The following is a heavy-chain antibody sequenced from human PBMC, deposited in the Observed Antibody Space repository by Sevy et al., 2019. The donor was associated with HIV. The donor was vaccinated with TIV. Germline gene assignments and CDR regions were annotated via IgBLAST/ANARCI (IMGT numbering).Heavy chain of an antibody. CDR3: AKDLPGGYSDGTQGFDY. V-gene: IGHV3-30*18. D-gene: IGHD5-18*01. CDR1: GFTFSSYG. CDR2: ISYDGSNK. J-gene: IGHJ4*02. Sequence: GGSLRLSCAASGFTFSSYGMHWVRQAPGKGLEWVAVISYDGSNKYYADSVKGRFTISRDNSKNTLYLQMNSLRAEDTAVYYCAKDLPGGYSDGTQGFDYWGQGTLVTISS.